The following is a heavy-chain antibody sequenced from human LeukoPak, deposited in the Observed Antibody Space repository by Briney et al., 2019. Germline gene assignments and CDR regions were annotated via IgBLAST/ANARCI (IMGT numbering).Heavy chain of an antibody. CDR2: ISYVGSNT. D-gene: IGHD5-18*01. Sequence: PGGSLRLSCAASGFTFSTYAMHWVRQAPGKGLEWVAVISYVGSNTYYADSVKGRFTISRDNSKNTLYLQMNSLRAEDTAVYYCARDSYGCDYWGQGTLVTVSS. V-gene: IGHV3-30-3*01. CDR3: ARDSYGCDY. CDR1: GFTFSTYA. J-gene: IGHJ4*02.